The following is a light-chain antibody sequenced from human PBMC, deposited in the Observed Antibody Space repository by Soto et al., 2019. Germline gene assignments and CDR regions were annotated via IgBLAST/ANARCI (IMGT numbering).Light chain of an antibody. CDR3: QQYVSSWT. CDR2: XAS. V-gene: IGKV3-20*01. CDR1: QSVXSSY. Sequence: VVFTPSPGTLSLSPGGRDTLSCRASQSVXSSYLPWYQQKPGQAPRGLISXASRRATGIPERFSGSGSGTDFIITISMLEPEDSAVYYCQQYVSSWTFGQGTKVDIK. J-gene: IGKJ1*01.